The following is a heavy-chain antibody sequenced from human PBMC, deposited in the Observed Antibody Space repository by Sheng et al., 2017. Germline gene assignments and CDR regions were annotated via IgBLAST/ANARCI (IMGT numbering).Heavy chain of an antibody. CDR1: GFTFSSYG. Sequence: QVQLVESGGGVVQPGRSLRLSCAASGFTFSSYGMHWVRQAPGKGLEWVAVISYDGSNKYYADSVKGRFTISRDNSKNTLYLQMNSLRAEDTAVHYCAKDRYCSGGSCGIPGQYYYYGMDVWGQGTTVTVSS. J-gene: IGHJ6*02. V-gene: IGHV3-30*18. D-gene: IGHD2-15*01. CDR2: ISYDGSNK. CDR3: AKDRYCSGGSCGIPGQYYYYGMDV.